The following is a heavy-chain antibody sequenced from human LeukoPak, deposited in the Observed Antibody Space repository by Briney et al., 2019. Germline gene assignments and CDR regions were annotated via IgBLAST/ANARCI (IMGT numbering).Heavy chain of an antibody. V-gene: IGHV3-23*01. CDR1: GFTFSSYA. Sequence: GGSLRLSCAASGFTFSSYAVSWVRQAPGKGLEWVSAISGSGGSTYYADSVKGRFTISRDNSKNTLYLQMNSLRAEDTAVYYCARTRAITTWRNYFDYWGQGTLVTVSS. D-gene: IGHD4-4*01. CDR2: ISGSGGST. J-gene: IGHJ4*02. CDR3: ARTRAITTWRNYFDY.